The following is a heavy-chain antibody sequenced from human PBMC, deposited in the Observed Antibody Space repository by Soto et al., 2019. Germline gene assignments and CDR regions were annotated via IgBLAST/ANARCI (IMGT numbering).Heavy chain of an antibody. J-gene: IGHJ4*02. CDR3: ARDRGSSWFPFDY. D-gene: IGHD6-13*01. Sequence: QVQLQESGPGLVKPSETLSLTCTVSGGSISSYYWSWIRQPPGKGLEWIGYIYYSGSTNYNPSLKSRVTISVDTSKNQFSLKLSSVTAADTAVYYCARDRGSSWFPFDYWGQGTLVTVSS. CDR2: IYYSGST. CDR1: GGSISSYY. V-gene: IGHV4-59*01.